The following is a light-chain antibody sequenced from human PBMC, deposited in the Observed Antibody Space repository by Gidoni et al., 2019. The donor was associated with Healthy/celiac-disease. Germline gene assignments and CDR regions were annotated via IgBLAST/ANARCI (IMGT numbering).Light chain of an antibody. CDR1: QSVLYSSNNKNY. Sequence: DIVMTQSPVSLAVSLGERATINCKSSQSVLYSSNNKNYLAWYQQKPGQPPKLLIYWASTRESGVPDRFSGSGSGTDFTLTISSLQAEDVAVDYCQQYYSTPFTFGPGTKVDIK. CDR2: WAS. J-gene: IGKJ3*01. V-gene: IGKV4-1*01. CDR3: QQYYSTPFT.